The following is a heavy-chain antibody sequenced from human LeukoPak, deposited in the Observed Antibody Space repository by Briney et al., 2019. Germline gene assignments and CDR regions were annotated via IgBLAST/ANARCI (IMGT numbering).Heavy chain of an antibody. CDR2: ISYDGSNK. CDR3: ARGTYYYDSSGYYYDPAFDY. V-gene: IGHV3-30-3*01. J-gene: IGHJ4*02. Sequence: PGGSLRLSCAASGFTFSSYAMHWVRQAPGKGLEWVAVISYDGSNKYYADSVKGRFTISRDNSKNTLYLQMNSLRAEDTAAYYCARGTYYYDSSGYYYDPAFDYWGQGTLVTVSS. D-gene: IGHD3-22*01. CDR1: GFTFSSYA.